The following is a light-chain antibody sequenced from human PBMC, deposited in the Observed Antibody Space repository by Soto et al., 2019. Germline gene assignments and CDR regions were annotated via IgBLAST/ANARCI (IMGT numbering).Light chain of an antibody. J-gene: IGKJ1*01. CDR3: QQYNNWRSRWT. CDR2: GAS. CDR1: QSVSSN. V-gene: IGKV3-15*01. Sequence: EIVMTQSPATLSVSPGERATISCRASQSVSSNLAWYQQKPGQAPRLLIYGASTRATGIPARFSGSGSGTEFTLTLTSMQSEHFAVYYYQQYNNWRSRWTFGQGTKLEIK.